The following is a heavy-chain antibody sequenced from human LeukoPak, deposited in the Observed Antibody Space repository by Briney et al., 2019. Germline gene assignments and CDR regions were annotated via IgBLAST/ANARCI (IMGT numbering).Heavy chain of an antibody. V-gene: IGHV4-59*01. J-gene: IGHJ3*02. Sequence: SETLSLTCTVSGGSISSYYWSWIRQPPGKGLEWIGYIYYSGSTNYNPSLKSRVTISVDTSENQFSLKLSSVTAADTAVYYCARDSKGDAFDIWGQGTMVTVSS. CDR3: ARDSKGDAFDI. CDR1: GGSISSYY. CDR2: IYYSGST.